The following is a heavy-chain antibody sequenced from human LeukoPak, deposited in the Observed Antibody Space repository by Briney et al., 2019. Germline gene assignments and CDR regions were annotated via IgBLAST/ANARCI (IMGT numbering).Heavy chain of an antibody. CDR1: SGSFRTYY. Sequence: PSETLSLTCTVSSGSFRTYYWSWIRQPPGKGLEWIGYIFYNEGTSYNPSLKSRVTISVDTSNNQLSLKVNSVTAADTAVYYCARGHYYDILTGYYPYYYYYMDVWGKGTTVTISS. J-gene: IGHJ6*03. CDR2: IFYNEGT. V-gene: IGHV4-59*01. CDR3: ARGHYYDILTGYYPYYYYYMDV. D-gene: IGHD3-9*01.